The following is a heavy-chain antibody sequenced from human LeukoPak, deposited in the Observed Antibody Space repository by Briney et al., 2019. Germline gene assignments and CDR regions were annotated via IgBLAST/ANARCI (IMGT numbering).Heavy chain of an antibody. CDR2: IRGDENEI. Sequence: PGGSLRLSCEPSGFTFSSHWMHWVPHVPGKGLVWVARIRGDENEIDYVDSVKGRFTISRDNAKNTLYLQMNSLRVEDTAVYFCARGHVLGSTRHWDFWGQGTLVTVSS. D-gene: IGHD3-10*01. J-gene: IGHJ4*02. CDR3: ARGHVLGSTRHWDF. V-gene: IGHV3-74*01. CDR1: GFTFSSHW.